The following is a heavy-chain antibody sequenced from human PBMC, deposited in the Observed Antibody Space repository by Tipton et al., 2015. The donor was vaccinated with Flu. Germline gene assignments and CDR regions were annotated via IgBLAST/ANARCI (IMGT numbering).Heavy chain of an antibody. Sequence: QLVQSGAEVKQPGESLKLSCKGSGYSFTSYWIGWVRHMPGKGLEWMGIIYHGDSATRYSPSFQGQVTISADQSISTAYLQWSSLNAAYTARYYRASRGIAAGGTRDDAFDSWGQGTMSTVSS. D-gene: IGHD6-13*01. CDR1: GYSFTSYW. CDR2: IYHGDSAT. CDR3: ASRGIAAGGTRDDAFDS. J-gene: IGHJ3*02. V-gene: IGHV5-51*01.